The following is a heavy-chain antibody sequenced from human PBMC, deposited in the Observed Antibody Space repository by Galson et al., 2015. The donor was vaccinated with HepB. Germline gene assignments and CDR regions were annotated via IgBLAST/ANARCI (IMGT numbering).Heavy chain of an antibody. CDR1: GGTFSSYA. J-gene: IGHJ3*02. D-gene: IGHD2-8*01. V-gene: IGHV1-69*13. CDR2: IIPIFGTA. Sequence: SVKVSCKASGGTFSSYAISWVRQAPGQGLEWMGGIIPIFGTANYAQKFQGRVTITADESTSTAYMELSSLRSEDTAVYYCASPVRTRYCTNGVCYRYDAFDIWGQGTMVTVSS. CDR3: ASPVRTRYCTNGVCYRYDAFDI.